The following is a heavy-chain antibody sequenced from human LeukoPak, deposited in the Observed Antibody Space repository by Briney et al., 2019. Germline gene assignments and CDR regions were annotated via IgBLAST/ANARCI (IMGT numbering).Heavy chain of an antibody. CDR1: GFTFSSYA. CDR2: ISGSGGST. J-gene: IGHJ4*02. D-gene: IGHD1-26*01. V-gene: IGHV3-23*01. CDR3: AKISGSYTSPPYDY. Sequence: SGGSLRLSCAASGFTFSSYAMSWVRQAPGKGLEWVSAISGSGGSTYYADSVKGRFTISRDNSKNTLYLQMNSLRAGDTAVYYCAKISGSYTSPPYDYWGQGTLVTVSS.